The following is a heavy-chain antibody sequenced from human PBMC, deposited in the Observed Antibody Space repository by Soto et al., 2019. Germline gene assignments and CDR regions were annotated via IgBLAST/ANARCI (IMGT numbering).Heavy chain of an antibody. Sequence: ASVKVSCKASGGTFSSYAISWVRQAPGQGLEWMGGIIPILGIANYAQKFQGRVTITADKSTSTAYMELSSLRSEDTAVYYCARDLGLWGSYRPNWFDPWGQGTLVTVSS. D-gene: IGHD3-16*02. V-gene: IGHV1-69*10. CDR1: GGTFSSYA. CDR3: ARDLGLWGSYRPNWFDP. J-gene: IGHJ5*02. CDR2: IIPILGIA.